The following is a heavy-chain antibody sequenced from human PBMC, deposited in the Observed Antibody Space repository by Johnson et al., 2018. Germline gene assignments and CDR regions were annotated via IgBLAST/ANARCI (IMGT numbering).Heavy chain of an antibody. Sequence: VQLVQSGGGLVQPGESLRLSCAASGFTFSSYDMHWVRQATGKGLEWVSAIGSAGDTYYSGSVKGRFTVSRENAKNTLYLQMNSLRAEDTAVYYCARDMTGTTLGVDAFDIWGQGTMVTVSS. V-gene: IGHV3-13*01. D-gene: IGHD1-7*01. CDR1: GFTFSSYD. CDR2: IGSAGDT. CDR3: ARDMTGTTLGVDAFDI. J-gene: IGHJ3*02.